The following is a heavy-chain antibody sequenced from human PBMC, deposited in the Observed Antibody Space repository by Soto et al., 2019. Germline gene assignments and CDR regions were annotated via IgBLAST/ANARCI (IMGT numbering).Heavy chain of an antibody. Sequence: QVQLLQSGAEVKKPGASVKVSCKASGYTFTSYGISWVRQAPGQALEWMGWISAYNGNTNYAQKLQGRVIITTDTSASTGYMDLRSLRSDDTAVYYCAIDQGGSYSYWGQGTMVNVSS. D-gene: IGHD1-26*01. CDR3: AIDQGGSYSY. V-gene: IGHV1-18*01. J-gene: IGHJ4*02. CDR2: ISAYNGNT. CDR1: GYTFTSYG.